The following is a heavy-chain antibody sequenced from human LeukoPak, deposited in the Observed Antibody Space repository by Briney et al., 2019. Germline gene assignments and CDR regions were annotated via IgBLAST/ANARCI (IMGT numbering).Heavy chain of an antibody. CDR1: GFTSRHYW. V-gene: IGHV3-7*01. J-gene: IGHJ4*02. CDR2: INLDGRKR. CDR3: ARDETGGHFEN. D-gene: IGHD3-10*01. Sequence: GGSLRLSCATSGFTSRHYWLSWVRQAPGKGLEWVANINLDGRKRYHVDSVEGRFTISRDNAQNSLYLQMNSLRVEDTAVYYCARDETGGHFENWGQGTLVTVSS.